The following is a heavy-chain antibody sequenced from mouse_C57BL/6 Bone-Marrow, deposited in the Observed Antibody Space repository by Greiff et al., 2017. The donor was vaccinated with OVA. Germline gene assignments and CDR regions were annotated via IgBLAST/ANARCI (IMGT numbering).Heavy chain of an antibody. Sequence: QVQLQQPGAELVKPGASVKLSCKASGYTFTSYWMQWVKQRPGQGLEWIGEIDPSDSYTNYNQKFKGKATLTVDTSSSTAYMQLSSLTSEDSAVYYCAPMVTTRGYAYWGQGTLVTVSA. CDR1: GYTFTSYW. D-gene: IGHD2-2*01. CDR3: APMVTTRGYAY. J-gene: IGHJ3*01. CDR2: IDPSDSYT. V-gene: IGHV1-50*01.